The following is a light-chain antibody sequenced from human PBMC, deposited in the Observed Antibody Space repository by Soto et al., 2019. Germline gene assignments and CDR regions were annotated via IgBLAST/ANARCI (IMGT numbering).Light chain of an antibody. CDR1: QSVVTNY. J-gene: IGKJ1*01. CDR3: QQYEIAPKT. V-gene: IGKV3-20*01. Sequence: DIVLTQSPCTLSLSPGERATLSCRASQSVVTNYLAWYQQKPGQAPRLLIYGASSRATGIPDRFSGSGSGTDFTLSISRLEPEDFAVYYCQQYEIAPKTFGQGTKVEIK. CDR2: GAS.